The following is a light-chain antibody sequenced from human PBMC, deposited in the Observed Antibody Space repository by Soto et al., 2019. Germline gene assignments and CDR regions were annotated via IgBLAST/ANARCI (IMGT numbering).Light chain of an antibody. CDR3: QQYKSYPWT. Sequence: EIVLTQSPGTLSLSPGERATLSCRASQSVSSNYLAWYQQKPGQAPRLLIYGASSRATGIPDRFSGSGSGTEFTLTISSLQPDDSATYYCQQYKSYPWTFGQGTKVDIK. J-gene: IGKJ1*01. CDR1: QSVSSNY. CDR2: GAS. V-gene: IGKV3-20*01.